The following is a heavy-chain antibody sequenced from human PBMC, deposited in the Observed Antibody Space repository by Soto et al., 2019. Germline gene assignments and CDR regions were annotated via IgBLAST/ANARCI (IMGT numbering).Heavy chain of an antibody. Sequence: QVQLQESGPGLVKPSETLSLTCTVSGDSINNYYWSWVRQPPGKGLEWVGYIYYSGITNYNPSLKSRVTISVDTSKKQFSLKLSSVTAADTAVYYWARDYYDSGGYYDGIGCWGQGTLVAVSS. CDR1: GDSINNYY. V-gene: IGHV4-59*01. D-gene: IGHD3-22*01. CDR3: ARDYYDSGGYYDGIGC. J-gene: IGHJ4*02. CDR2: IYYSGIT.